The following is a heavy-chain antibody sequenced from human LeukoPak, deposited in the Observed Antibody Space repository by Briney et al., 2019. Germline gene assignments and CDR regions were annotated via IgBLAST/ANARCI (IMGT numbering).Heavy chain of an antibody. Sequence: ASVKVSCKASGNTLTGHYMHWLRQAPGQGLEWMGWISPYNGNTNSAQKLQGRITMTTDTSTATAYMELTSLRSDDTAVYYCARSTTVTPDYWGQGTLVTVSS. V-gene: IGHV1-18*04. J-gene: IGHJ4*02. CDR1: GNTLTGHY. CDR2: ISPYNGNT. CDR3: ARSTTVTPDY. D-gene: IGHD4-17*01.